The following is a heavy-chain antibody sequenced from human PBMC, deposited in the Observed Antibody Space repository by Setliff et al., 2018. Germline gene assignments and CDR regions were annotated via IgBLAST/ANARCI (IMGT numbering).Heavy chain of an antibody. CDR1: GDSIRSSRYY. Sequence: SETLSLTCTVSGDSIRSSRYYWGWIRQPPGKGLEWIGSIYSSGNTYYNPSLKRRVTISVDTTKNQFSLGLTSVTAADTAVYYCARESAGDESVRHLYYTDVWGRGTTVTVSS. CDR2: IYSSGNT. D-gene: IGHD1-1*01. V-gene: IGHV4-39*07. J-gene: IGHJ6*03. CDR3: ARESAGDESVRHLYYTDV.